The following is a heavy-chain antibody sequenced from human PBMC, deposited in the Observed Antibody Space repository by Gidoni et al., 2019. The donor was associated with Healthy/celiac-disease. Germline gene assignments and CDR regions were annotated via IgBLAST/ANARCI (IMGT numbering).Heavy chain of an antibody. Sequence: EVQLVESGGVVVQPGGSLRLSCAASGFPFDDYAMHWVRQAPGKGLEWVSLISWDGGSTYYADSVKGRFTISRDNSKNSLYLQMNSLRAEDTALYYCAKDIQLAYYDFWSGYLDYWGQGTLVTVSS. J-gene: IGHJ4*02. CDR3: AKDIQLAYYDFWSGYLDY. D-gene: IGHD3-3*01. V-gene: IGHV3-43D*03. CDR1: GFPFDDYA. CDR2: ISWDGGST.